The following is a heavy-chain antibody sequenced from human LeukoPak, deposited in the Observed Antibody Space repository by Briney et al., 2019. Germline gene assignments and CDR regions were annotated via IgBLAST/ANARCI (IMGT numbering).Heavy chain of an antibody. CDR2: IYPGDSDT. J-gene: IGHJ4*02. CDR3: ARRSGTYFGNYYFDY. V-gene: IGHV5-51*01. D-gene: IGHD1-26*01. Sequence: GESLKISCKGSGYSFTSYGIGWVRQMPGKGLEWMGMIYPGDSDTRYSPSFQGQVTISADKSISTAYLQWSSLKASDTAMYYCARRSGTYFGNYYFDYWDQGALVTVSS. CDR1: GYSFTSYG.